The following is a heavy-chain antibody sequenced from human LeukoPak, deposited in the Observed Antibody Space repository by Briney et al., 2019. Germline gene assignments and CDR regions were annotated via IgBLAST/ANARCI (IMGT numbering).Heavy chain of an antibody. Sequence: PSQTLSLTCTVSGGSISSGSYYWSWIRQPAGKGLEWIGRIYTSGSTNYNPSLKSRVTISVDTSKNQFSLKPSSVTAADTAVYYCASEGVVPAAMTDYYYYMDVWGKGTTVTVSS. CDR1: GGSISSGSYY. J-gene: IGHJ6*03. CDR3: ASEGVVPAAMTDYYYYMDV. CDR2: IYTSGST. V-gene: IGHV4-61*02. D-gene: IGHD2-2*01.